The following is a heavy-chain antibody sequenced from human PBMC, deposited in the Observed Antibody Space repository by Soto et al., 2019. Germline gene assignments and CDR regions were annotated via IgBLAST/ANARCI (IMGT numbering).Heavy chain of an antibody. CDR2: INPSGGYT. V-gene: IGHV1-18*01. CDR1: GGTFSSYA. CDR3: ARDLSGYCGVDCYPLDV. D-gene: IGHD2-21*02. J-gene: IGHJ6*02. Sequence: ASVKVSCKASGGTFSSYAMSWVRQAPGQGLEWLGIINPSGGYTTYAQRFLGRVTMTTDTSTSTAYMELRSLRSDDTAVYYCARDLSGYCGVDCYPLDVWGQGTAVTVSS.